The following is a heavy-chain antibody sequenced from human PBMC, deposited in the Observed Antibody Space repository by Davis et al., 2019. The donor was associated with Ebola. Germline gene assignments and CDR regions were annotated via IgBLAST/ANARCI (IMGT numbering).Heavy chain of an antibody. CDR1: GFTFSGSA. CDR2: IRSKANSYAT. D-gene: IGHD2-2*01. V-gene: IGHV3-73*01. Sequence: GGSLRLSCAASGFTFSGSAMHWVRQASGKVLEWVGRIRSKANSYATAYAASVKGRFTISRDDSKNTAYLQMNSLKTEDTAVYYCTTPLGYCSSTSCPGGYWGQGTTVTVSS. J-gene: IGHJ6*02. CDR3: TTPLGYCSSTSCPGGY.